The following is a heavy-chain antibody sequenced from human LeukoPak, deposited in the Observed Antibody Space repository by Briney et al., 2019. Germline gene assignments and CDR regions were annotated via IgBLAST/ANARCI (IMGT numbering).Heavy chain of an antibody. CDR1: GYTFTSYD. Sequence: ASVKTPCKASGYTFTSYDINWVRQATGQELESMGWMHPNSGNTGYAQKFQGRVTMTRNTSISTAYMELSSLRSAATAVYHCARARFVAATRGGDWFDPWGQGTLVTVSS. CDR2: MHPNSGNT. CDR3: ARARFVAATRGGDWFDP. J-gene: IGHJ5*02. D-gene: IGHD2-15*01. V-gene: IGHV1-8*01.